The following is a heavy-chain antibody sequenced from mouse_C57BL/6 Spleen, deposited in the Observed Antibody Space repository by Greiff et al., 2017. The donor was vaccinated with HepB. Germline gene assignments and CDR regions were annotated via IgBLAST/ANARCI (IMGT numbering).Heavy chain of an antibody. CDR1: GYTFTDYN. CDR2: INPNNGGT. CDR3: ASGDGNLAWFAY. V-gene: IGHV1-22*01. J-gene: IGHJ3*01. Sequence: EVQLQQSGPELVKPGASVKMSCKASGYTFTDYNMHWVKQSHGKSLEWIGYINPNNGGTCYNQKFKGKATLTVNKSSSTDYMELRSLTSEDSAVYYWASGDGNLAWFAYWGQGTLVTVSA. D-gene: IGHD2-1*01.